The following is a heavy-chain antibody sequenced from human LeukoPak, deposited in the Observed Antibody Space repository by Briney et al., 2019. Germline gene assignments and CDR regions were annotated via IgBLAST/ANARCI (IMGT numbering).Heavy chain of an antibody. J-gene: IGHJ6*02. CDR3: AKDESTGYYYYYGMDV. CDR2: ISWNSGSI. Sequence: GRSLRLSCAASGFTFDDYAMHWVQQAPGKGLEWVSGISWNSGSIGYADSVKGRFTISRDNAKNSLYLQMNSLRAEDTALYYCAKDESTGYYYYYGMDVWGQGTTVTVSS. CDR1: GFTFDDYA. V-gene: IGHV3-9*01.